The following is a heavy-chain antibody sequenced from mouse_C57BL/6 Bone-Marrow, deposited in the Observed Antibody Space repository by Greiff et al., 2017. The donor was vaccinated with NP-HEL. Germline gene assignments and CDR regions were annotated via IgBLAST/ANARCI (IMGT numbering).Heavy chain of an antibody. CDR3: ARQETLLTTVVAYYFDY. Sequence: EVQVVESGGDLVKPGGSLKLSCAASGFTFSSYGMSWVRQTPDKRLEWVATISSGGSYTYYPDSVKGRFTISRDNAKNTLYLQMGSQKSEDTAMYYCARQETLLTTVVAYYFDYWGQGTTLTVSS. J-gene: IGHJ2*01. CDR1: GFTFSSYG. D-gene: IGHD1-1*01. V-gene: IGHV5-6*01. CDR2: ISSGGSYT.